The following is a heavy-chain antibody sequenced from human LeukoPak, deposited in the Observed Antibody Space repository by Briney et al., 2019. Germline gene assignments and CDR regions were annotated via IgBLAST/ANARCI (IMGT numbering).Heavy chain of an antibody. J-gene: IGHJ3*02. CDR2: INHSGST. Sequence: PSETLSLTCAVYGGSFSGYYWSWIRQPPGKGLEWIGEINHSGSTNYNPSLKSRVTISVDTSKNQFSLKLSSVTAADTAVYYCARVGGSWYGAFDIWGQGTMVTVSS. CDR3: ARVGGSWYGAFDI. CDR1: GGSFSGYY. V-gene: IGHV4-34*01. D-gene: IGHD6-13*01.